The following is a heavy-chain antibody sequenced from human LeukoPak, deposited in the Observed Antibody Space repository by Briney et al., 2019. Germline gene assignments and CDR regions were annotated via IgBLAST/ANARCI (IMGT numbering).Heavy chain of an antibody. D-gene: IGHD2-2*01. V-gene: IGHV1-69*13. CDR2: IIPIFGTA. CDR1: GGTFSSYA. Sequence: GASVKVSCKASGGTFSSYAISWVRQAPGQGLEWMGGIIPIFGTANYAQKFQGRVTITADESTSTAYMELSSLRSEDTAVYYCARGSKGYCSSTSCPFDYWGQGTLVTVSS. CDR3: ARGSKGYCSSTSCPFDY. J-gene: IGHJ4*02.